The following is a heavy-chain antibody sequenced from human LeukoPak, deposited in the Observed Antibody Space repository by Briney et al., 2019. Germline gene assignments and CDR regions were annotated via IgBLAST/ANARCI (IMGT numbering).Heavy chain of an antibody. CDR1: GGSFSGYY. CDR3: ASRAAGYRFGPKSYYFDY. J-gene: IGHJ4*02. V-gene: IGHV4-34*01. CDR2: INHSGST. D-gene: IGHD3-10*01. Sequence: SETLSLTCAVYGGSFSGYYWSWIRQPPGKGLEWIGEINHSGSTNYNPSLKSRVTISVDTSKNQFSLKLSSVTAADTAVYYCASRAAGYRFGPKSYYFDYWGQGTLVTVSS.